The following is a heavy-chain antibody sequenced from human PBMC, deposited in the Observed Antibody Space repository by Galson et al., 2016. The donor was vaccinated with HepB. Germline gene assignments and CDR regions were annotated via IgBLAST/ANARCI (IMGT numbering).Heavy chain of an antibody. CDR3: AKGRYCGGDCYSSDY. J-gene: IGHJ4*02. D-gene: IGHD2-21*02. Sequence: SLRLSCAASGFTFSSYAMNWVRQAPGKGLQWVSGISGGGVGTHYADSVKGRFTISRDNSKNTLYLQMNSLRAEDTAVYYCAKGRYCGGDCYSSDYWGQGTLVTVSS. V-gene: IGHV3-23*01. CDR1: GFTFSSYA. CDR2: ISGGGVGT.